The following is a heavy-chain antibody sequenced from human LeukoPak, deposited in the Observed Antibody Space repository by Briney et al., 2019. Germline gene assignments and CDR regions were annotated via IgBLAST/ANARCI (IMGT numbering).Heavy chain of an antibody. CDR2: TYYRSKWYN. D-gene: IGHD5-12*01. J-gene: IGHJ6*02. V-gene: IGHV6-1*01. CDR1: GDSVSTNSAT. Sequence: SQTLSLTCAISGDSVSTNSATWNWIRQSPSRGLEWLGRTYYRSKWYNDYAVSVKSRITINPDTSKNQFSLQLNSVTPEDTAVYYCAREVGGGGDIVATIRYYYYGMDVWGQGTTVTVSS. CDR3: AREVGGGGDIVATIRYYYYGMDV.